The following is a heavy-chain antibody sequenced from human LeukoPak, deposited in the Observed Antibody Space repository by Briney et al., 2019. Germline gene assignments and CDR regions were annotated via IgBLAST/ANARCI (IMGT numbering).Heavy chain of an antibody. CDR3: AKDPSNYYYYGSDD. V-gene: IGHV3-30*18. Sequence: PGGSLRLSCAASGFTFSSYGMHWVRQAPGKGLEWVAVISYDGSNKYYADSVKGRFTISRDNSKNTLYLQMNSLRAEDTAVYYYAKDPSNYYYYGSDDWGQETLVTVSS. CDR2: ISYDGSNK. CDR1: GFTFSSYG. D-gene: IGHD3-10*01. J-gene: IGHJ4*02.